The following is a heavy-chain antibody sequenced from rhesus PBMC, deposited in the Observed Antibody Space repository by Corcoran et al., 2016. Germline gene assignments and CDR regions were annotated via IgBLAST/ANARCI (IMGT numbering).Heavy chain of an antibody. Sequence: QVQLQQWGEGLVKPSETLSLTCAVYGGSISGYYYWSWIRQPPGKGLEWIGYIYGNSASPNYNPSLKNRVTISKDTSKNQFSLKLSSVTAADTAVYYCARDLQYNWNFGHFDYWGQGVLVTVSS. CDR2: IYGNSASP. D-gene: IGHD1-26*01. CDR1: GGSISGYYY. CDR3: ARDLQYNWNFGHFDY. J-gene: IGHJ4*01. V-gene: IGHV4-73*01.